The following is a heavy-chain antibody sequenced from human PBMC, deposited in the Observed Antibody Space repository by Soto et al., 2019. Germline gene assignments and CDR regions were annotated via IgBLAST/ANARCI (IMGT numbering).Heavy chain of an antibody. D-gene: IGHD3-10*01. J-gene: IGHJ4*02. V-gene: IGHV4-31*03. CDR2: IYSSAYT. CDR3: ARGRRFGDNGSGIDY. CDR1: GGSISSGGYY. Sequence: QVQLQESGPGLVKPSQTLSLTCTVSGGSISSGGYYWSWIRQHPGKGLEWLGYIYSSAYTYYNPSLKSRVTISVDMSKSQFSLKLNSVTAADTAVYYCARGRRFGDNGSGIDYWGQGTLVTVSS.